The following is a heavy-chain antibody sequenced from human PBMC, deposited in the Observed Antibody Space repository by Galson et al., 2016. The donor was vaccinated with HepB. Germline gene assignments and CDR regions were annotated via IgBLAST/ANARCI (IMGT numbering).Heavy chain of an antibody. CDR1: GGTFSSYA. J-gene: IGHJ6*03. CDR2: IIPIFATT. Sequence: SVKVSCKASGGTFSSYAISWVRQAPGQGLEWMGGIIPIFATTNYAQKFQDRVTITADESTSTAYMKLSSLRSEGTAVYYCAAGTTPHYYYYMDVWDKGTTVIVSS. V-gene: IGHV1-69*13. D-gene: IGHD1-7*01. CDR3: AAGTTPHYYYYMDV.